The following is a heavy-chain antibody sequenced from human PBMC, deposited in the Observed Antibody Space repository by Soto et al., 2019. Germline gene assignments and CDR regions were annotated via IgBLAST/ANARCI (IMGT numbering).Heavy chain of an antibody. CDR2: IIPIFGTA. V-gene: IGHV1-69*13. Sequence: ASVKVSCKASGGTFSSYAISWVRQAPGQGPEWMGGIIPIFGTANYAQKFQGRVTITADESTSTAYMELSSLRSEDTAVYYCARPSSIAARGSHYYYYGMDVWGQGTTVTVSS. CDR1: GGTFSSYA. CDR3: ARPSSIAARGSHYYYYGMDV. J-gene: IGHJ6*02. D-gene: IGHD6-6*01.